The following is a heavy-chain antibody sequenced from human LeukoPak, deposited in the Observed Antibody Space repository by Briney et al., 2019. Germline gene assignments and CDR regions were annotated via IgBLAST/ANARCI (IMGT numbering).Heavy chain of an antibody. J-gene: IGHJ5*02. CDR2: ISSSGSTI. CDR3: ARDIDTSGWYGPSWFDP. CDR1: GFTFSSYE. D-gene: IGHD6-19*01. V-gene: IGHV3-48*03. Sequence: GGSLRLSCAASGFTFSSYEMNWVRQAPGKGLEWVSYISSSGSTIYYADSVKGRFTISRDNAKNSLYLQMNSLRAEDTAVYYCARDIDTSGWYGPSWFDPWGQGALVTVSS.